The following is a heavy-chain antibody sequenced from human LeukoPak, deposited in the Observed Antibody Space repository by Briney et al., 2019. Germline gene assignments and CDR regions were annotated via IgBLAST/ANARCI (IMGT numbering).Heavy chain of an antibody. CDR3: ARDKGTRALDY. CDR2: IWSDGSNQ. V-gene: IGHV3-33*01. CDR1: GITFSASG. Sequence: PGGSLRLSCAASGITFSASGMHWVRQAPGKGLEWVARIWSDGSNQYYADSVKGRFTISRDNSKNTVYLQMDSLRAEDTAIYFCARDKGTRALDYWGQGVLVTVSS. D-gene: IGHD1-1*01. J-gene: IGHJ4*02.